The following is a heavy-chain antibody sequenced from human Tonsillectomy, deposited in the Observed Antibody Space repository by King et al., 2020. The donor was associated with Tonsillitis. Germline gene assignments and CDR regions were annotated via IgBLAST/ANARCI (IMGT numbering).Heavy chain of an antibody. CDR3: ARSLSSSWTNWFDP. CDR1: GYIFTSYG. J-gene: IGHJ5*02. V-gene: IGHV1-18*01. D-gene: IGHD6-13*01. CDR2: ISPFTDRT. Sequence: VQLVESGAEVKKPGASVKVSCKASGYIFTSYGISWVRQAPGQGLEWMGWISPFTDRTKTAQKLQGRITLTTDTPTTTAYMELRGLRSDDTAVYYCARSLSSSWTNWFDPWGQGTLVAVSS.